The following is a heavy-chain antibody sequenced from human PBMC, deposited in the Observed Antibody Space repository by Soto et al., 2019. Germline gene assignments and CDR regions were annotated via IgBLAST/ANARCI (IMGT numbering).Heavy chain of an antibody. CDR2: ISTSGSIT. CDR1: GFSFSDYF. CDR3: ARVRTTVTRPGPFDYHYYHMDV. D-gene: IGHD4-17*01. J-gene: IGHJ6*03. Sequence: QVQLVESGGGLVKPGGSLRLSCAASGFSFSDYFVSWVRQAPGKGRDWVSYISTSGSITYYGDSVKGRFTISRDNAKNSLYLQMSSLRAEDTAVYYCARVRTTVTRPGPFDYHYYHMDVWGKGTTVTVSS. V-gene: IGHV3-11*01.